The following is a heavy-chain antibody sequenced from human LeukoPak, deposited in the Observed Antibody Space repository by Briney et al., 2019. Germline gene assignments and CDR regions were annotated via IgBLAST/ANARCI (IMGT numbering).Heavy chain of an antibody. CDR1: GGSISSDDYY. CDR3: ASSTSLYYFDY. Sequence: SETLSLTCTVSGGSISSDDYYWRWIRQPPGKGLEWIGYIYYSGSTYYNPSLKSRVTISVDTSKNQFSLKLSSVTAADTAVYYCASSTSLYYFDYWGQGTLVTVSS. CDR2: IYYSGST. J-gene: IGHJ4*02. V-gene: IGHV4-30-4*08. D-gene: IGHD2-2*01.